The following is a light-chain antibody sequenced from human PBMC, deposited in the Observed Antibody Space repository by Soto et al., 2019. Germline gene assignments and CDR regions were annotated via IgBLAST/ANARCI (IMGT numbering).Light chain of an antibody. Sequence: VLTHSLPALSVSPGERATLSCRVSQSVSSNVAWYQQKPGQAPRLLILGASTRATGIPARFSGSGSGTEFTLSISSLQSEDFAVYYCKQYKEWPPFTFGQGTKVDI. CDR2: GAS. CDR1: QSVSSN. V-gene: IGKV3-15*01. CDR3: KQYKEWPPFT. J-gene: IGKJ1*01.